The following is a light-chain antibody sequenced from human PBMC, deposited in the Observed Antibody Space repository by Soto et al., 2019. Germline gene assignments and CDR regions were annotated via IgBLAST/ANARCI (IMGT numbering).Light chain of an antibody. J-gene: IGKJ4*01. Sequence: DIQMTQAQSSLSASVGDRVTITCRASQSLDTYLHWYQQKPGKAPRLLIYSASSLYSGVPSRFTGSGSGTDFTLTISSLQPEDFATYYCQQTYYTPVTFGGGTKVEIK. V-gene: IGKV1-39*01. CDR3: QQTYYTPVT. CDR2: SAS. CDR1: QSLDTY.